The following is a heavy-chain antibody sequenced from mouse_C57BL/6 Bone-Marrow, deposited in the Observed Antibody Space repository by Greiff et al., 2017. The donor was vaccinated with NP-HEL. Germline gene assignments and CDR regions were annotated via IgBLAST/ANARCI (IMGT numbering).Heavy chain of an antibody. CDR1: GFTFSSYA. D-gene: IGHD2-4*01. CDR3: TNYDSSFAN. CDR2: ISSGGDYI. J-gene: IGHJ3*01. Sequence: DVPLVESGEGLVKPGGSLKLSCAASGFTFSSYAMSWVRQTPEKRLEWVAYISSGGDYIYYADTVKGRSTISKDNTRNTLYLQMSSLKSEDTAMYYCTNYDSSFANWGQETLVTVSA. V-gene: IGHV5-9-1*02.